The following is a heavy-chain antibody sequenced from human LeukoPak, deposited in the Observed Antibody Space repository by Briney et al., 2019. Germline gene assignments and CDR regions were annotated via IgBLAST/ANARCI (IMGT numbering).Heavy chain of an antibody. V-gene: IGHV3-20*04. CDR3: ARVSYYDSSGHWDY. CDR2: INWNGGST. J-gene: IGHJ4*02. Sequence: GSLRLSCAASGFTFDDYGMSWVRQAPGKGLEWVSGINWNGGSTGYADSVKGRFTISRGNAKNSLYLQMNSLRAEDTALYYCARVSYYDSSGHWDYWGQGTLVTVSS. D-gene: IGHD3-22*01. CDR1: GFTFDDYG.